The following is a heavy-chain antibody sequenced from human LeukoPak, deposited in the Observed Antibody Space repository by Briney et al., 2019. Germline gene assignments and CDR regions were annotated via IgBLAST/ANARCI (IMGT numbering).Heavy chain of an antibody. J-gene: IGHJ4*02. V-gene: IGHV1-2*02. Sequence: ASVKVSCKASGYTFTGYYMHWVRQAPGQGLEWMGWINPNSGGTNYAQKFQGRVTMTRDTSISTAYMELSRLRSDDTAVYYCARTVPDFWSGSFDYWGQGTLVTVSS. CDR2: INPNSGGT. CDR1: GYTFTGYY. CDR3: ARTVPDFWSGSFDY. D-gene: IGHD3-3*01.